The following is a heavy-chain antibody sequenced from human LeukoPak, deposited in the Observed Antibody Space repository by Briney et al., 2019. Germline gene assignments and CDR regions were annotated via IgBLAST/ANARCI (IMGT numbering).Heavy chain of an antibody. Sequence: SETLSLTCTVSGGSISSYYWSWIRQPPGKGLEWIGYIYYSGSTNYNPSLKSRVTISVDTSKNQFSLKLSSVTAADTAVYYCARVGYYYGSGSYYTNWFDPWGQGTLVTVSS. D-gene: IGHD3-10*01. CDR3: ARVGYYYGSGSYYTNWFDP. V-gene: IGHV4-59*08. CDR2: IYYSGST. CDR1: GGSISSYY. J-gene: IGHJ5*02.